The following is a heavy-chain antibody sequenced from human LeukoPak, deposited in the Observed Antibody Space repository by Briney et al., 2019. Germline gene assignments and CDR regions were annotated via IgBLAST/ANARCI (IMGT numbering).Heavy chain of an antibody. D-gene: IGHD6-13*01. J-gene: IGHJ4*02. V-gene: IGHV3-21*04. CDR1: GFTLSGYS. CDR3: ARDPAGASSSWYYFDN. Sequence: GGSLRLSCAASGFTLSGYSMTWVRQAPGKRLECVSFITSSSNYIYYADSVKGRFTISRDTAKNSLYLQMSSLRTEDTAMYYCARDPAGASSSWYYFDNWGQGTLVTVSS. CDR2: ITSSSNYI.